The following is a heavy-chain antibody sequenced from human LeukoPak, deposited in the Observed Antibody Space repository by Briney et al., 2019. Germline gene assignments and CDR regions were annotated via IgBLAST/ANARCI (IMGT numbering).Heavy chain of an antibody. D-gene: IGHD5-18*01. V-gene: IGHV1-46*01. J-gene: IGHJ4*02. Sequence: PLASVKVSCKASGDTFTNYYMHWIRQAPGQGLEWMGIINPSGGSTSYAQRFQDRVTMTRDTSTSTVYMELNSLRSEDTAVYYCARVAKRGYSYYRYYFYYWGQGTLVTVSS. CDR1: GDTFTNYY. CDR3: ARVAKRGYSYYRYYFYY. CDR2: INPSGGST.